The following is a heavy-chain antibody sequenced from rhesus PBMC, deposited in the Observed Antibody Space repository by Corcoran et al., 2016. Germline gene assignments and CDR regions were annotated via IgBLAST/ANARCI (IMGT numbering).Heavy chain of an antibody. CDR3: ARPRWGSGWYANYFDY. D-gene: IGHD6-31*01. CDR1: GGSISSSNW. V-gene: IGHV4-93*02. CDR2: IYGSGGST. J-gene: IGHJ4*01. Sequence: QVQLQESGPAVVKPSETLSLTCAVSGGSISSSNWWSWIRHSPGKGLDWIRGIYGSGGSTEYNPSLKSRVTISIDTSKNQFSLKLSSVTAADTAVYYCARPRWGSGWYANYFDYWGQGVLVTVSS.